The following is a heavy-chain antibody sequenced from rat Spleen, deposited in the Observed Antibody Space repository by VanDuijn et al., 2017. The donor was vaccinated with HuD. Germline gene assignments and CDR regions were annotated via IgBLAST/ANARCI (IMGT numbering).Heavy chain of an antibody. V-gene: IGHV5S14*01. J-gene: IGHJ2*01. CDR2: ISTGGGNT. CDR1: GFTFSDYG. Sequence: EVQLVESGGGLVQPGGSLKLSCKASGFTFSDYGMAWVRQTPTKGLEWVASISTGGGNTYYRDSVKGRFTISRENAKDILYLQMDSLRSEDTATYYCARFFDSWGQGVMVTVSS. CDR3: ARFFDS.